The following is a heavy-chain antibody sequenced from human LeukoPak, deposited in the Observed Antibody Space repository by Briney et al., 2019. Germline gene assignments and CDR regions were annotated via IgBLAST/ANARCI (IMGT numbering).Heavy chain of an antibody. CDR2: IYTSGST. D-gene: IGHD5-24*01. Sequence: PSETLSLTCTVSGGSISSYYGSWIRQPPGKGLEWIGYIYTSGSTKYNPSLKSRVTVSVDTSKNQFSLKLSSVTAADTAVYYCARARRDGYRQGYYFDYWGQGTLVTVSS. CDR3: ARARRDGYRQGYYFDY. J-gene: IGHJ4*02. CDR1: GGSISSYY. V-gene: IGHV4-4*09.